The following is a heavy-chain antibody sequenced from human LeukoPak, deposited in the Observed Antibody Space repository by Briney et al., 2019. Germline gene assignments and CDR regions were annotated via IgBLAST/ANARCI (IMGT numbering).Heavy chain of an antibody. Sequence: GGSLRLSCAASGFTFSSYAMSWVRQAPGKGLEWVSAISGSGGSTYYADSVKGRFTISRDNSKNALYLQMNSLRAEDTAVYYCAKDHSSSWEYYFDYWGQGTLVTVSS. V-gene: IGHV3-23*01. D-gene: IGHD6-13*01. CDR2: ISGSGGST. CDR1: GFTFSSYA. CDR3: AKDHSSSWEYYFDY. J-gene: IGHJ4*02.